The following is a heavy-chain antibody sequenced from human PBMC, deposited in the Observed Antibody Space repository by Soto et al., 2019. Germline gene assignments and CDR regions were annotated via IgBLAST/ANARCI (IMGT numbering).Heavy chain of an antibody. V-gene: IGHV3-30*18. CDR3: AKVLALDYGTSASFDI. CDR2: ISYDGSNK. Sequence: PGGSLRLSCAASGFTFSSYGMHWVRQAPGKGLEWVAVISYDGSNKYYADSVKGRFTISRDNSKNTLYLQMNSLRAEDTAVYYWAKVLALDYGTSASFDIWAQG. D-gene: IGHD4-17*01. J-gene: IGHJ3*02. CDR1: GFTFSSYG.